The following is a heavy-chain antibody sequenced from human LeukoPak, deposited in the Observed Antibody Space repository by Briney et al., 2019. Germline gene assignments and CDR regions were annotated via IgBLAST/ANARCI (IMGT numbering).Heavy chain of an antibody. J-gene: IGHJ4*02. Sequence: KSGGSLRLSCAASGFTFSDYYMSWIRQAPGKGLEWVSYISSSSSYTNYADSVKGRFTISRDNAKNSLYLQMNSLRAEDTAVYYCASKEMATIPPDYWGQGTLVTVSS. CDR1: GFTFSDYY. CDR2: ISSSSSYT. CDR3: ASKEMATIPPDY. V-gene: IGHV3-11*03. D-gene: IGHD5-24*01.